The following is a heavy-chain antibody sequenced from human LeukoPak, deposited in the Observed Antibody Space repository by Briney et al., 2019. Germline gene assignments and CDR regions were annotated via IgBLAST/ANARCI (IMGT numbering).Heavy chain of an antibody. Sequence: SETLSLTCTVSGGSISSSSYYWGWIRQPPGKGLEWIGYIYYSGSTNYNPSLKSRVTISVDTSKNQFSLKLSSVTAADTAVYYCARRVVGATWDYWGQGTLVTVSS. J-gene: IGHJ4*02. CDR1: GGSISSSSYY. CDR2: IYYSGST. D-gene: IGHD1-26*01. V-gene: IGHV4-61*05. CDR3: ARRVVGATWDY.